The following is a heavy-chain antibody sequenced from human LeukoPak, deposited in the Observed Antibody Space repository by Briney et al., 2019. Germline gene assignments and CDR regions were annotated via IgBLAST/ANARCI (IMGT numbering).Heavy chain of an antibody. CDR3: TRGYYYDSSGYRAFDI. CDR2: INWNGGGT. D-gene: IGHD3-22*01. Sequence: GGSLRLSCAASGFTFDDYGMSWVRQVPGKGLEWVSGINWNGGGTAYADSVKGRFTISRDNAKNTLYLQLNSLRAEDTAVYYCTRGYYYDSSGYRAFDIWGQGTMVTVSS. CDR1: GFTFDDYG. J-gene: IGHJ3*02. V-gene: IGHV3-20*04.